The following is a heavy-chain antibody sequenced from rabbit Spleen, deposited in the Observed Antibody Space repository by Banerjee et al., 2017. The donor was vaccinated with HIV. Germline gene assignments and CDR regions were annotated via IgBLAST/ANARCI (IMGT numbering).Heavy chain of an antibody. V-gene: IGHV1S45*01. CDR1: GIDFSSNYW. D-gene: IGHD4-2*01. J-gene: IGHJ4*01. CDR3: SRNIAGTGVAFDL. CDR2: IYTGNDKT. Sequence: EESGGDLVQPEGSLTLTCKASGIDFSSNYWICWVRQAPGKGLEWIGCIYTGNDKTYYASWAKGRFTISKTSSTTVTLQLNSLTAADTATYFCSRNIAGTGVAFDLWGPGTLVTVS.